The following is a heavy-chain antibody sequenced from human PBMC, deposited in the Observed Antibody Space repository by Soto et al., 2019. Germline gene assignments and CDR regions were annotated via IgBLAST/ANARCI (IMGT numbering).Heavy chain of an antibody. Sequence: GGSLRLSCAASGFTFITYAMHWARQAPGKGLEWVAVILYDGSNKFYADSVKGRFTISRDNSKNTLYLQMNSLRAGDTAVYYCAISVASGKRMYYYFDYWGQGTLVTVSS. V-gene: IGHV3-30-3*01. J-gene: IGHJ4*02. D-gene: IGHD3-16*01. CDR1: GFTFITYA. CDR2: ILYDGSNK. CDR3: AISVASGKRMYYYFDY.